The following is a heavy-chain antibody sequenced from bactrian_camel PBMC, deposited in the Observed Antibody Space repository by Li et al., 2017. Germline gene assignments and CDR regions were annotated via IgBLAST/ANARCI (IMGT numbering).Heavy chain of an antibody. CDR1: GWPYPSLA. J-gene: IGHJ4*01. CDR3: AAAPYNVYAASLRNCDSARARY. Sequence: VDGGGGSVQSGGSLRLSCVASGWPYPSLAIGWFRQTPEKEREGVASINIRSTTTYPDSMTGRFTISKDNAQNTLYLQMNSLKPEDTAMYYCAAAPYNVYAASLRNCDSARARYRGQGTQVTVS. V-gene: IGHV3S53*01. D-gene: IGHD7*01. CDR2: INIRSTT.